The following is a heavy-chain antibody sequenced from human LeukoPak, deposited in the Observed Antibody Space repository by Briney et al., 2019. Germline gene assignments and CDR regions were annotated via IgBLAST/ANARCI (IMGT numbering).Heavy chain of an antibody. J-gene: IGHJ5*02. CDR3: ARLQYCSGTSCYWFDP. V-gene: IGHV4-30-2*01. CDR2: IYHTGST. CDR1: GGSISSGLYS. D-gene: IGHD2-2*01. Sequence: SETLSLTCDVSGGSISSGLYSWSWIRQPLGKGLEWIGYIYHTGSTYYNPSLKSRVTISVDTSKNQFSLRLSSATAADTAVYYCARLQYCSGTSCYWFDPWGQGTLVTVSS.